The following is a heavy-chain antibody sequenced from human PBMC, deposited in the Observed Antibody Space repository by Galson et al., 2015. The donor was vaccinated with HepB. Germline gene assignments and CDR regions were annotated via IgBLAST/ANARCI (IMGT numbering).Heavy chain of an antibody. CDR2: IRSKASSYAT. J-gene: IGHJ4*02. D-gene: IGHD3-22*01. Sequence: SLRLSCAASGFTFSGSAMHWVRQTSGKGLEWVGRIRSKASSYATAYAASVKGRFTIFRDDSKSPAYLQMNSLKTEETAVYYCTRICVTIIVVVILDYWGQGTLVTVSS. V-gene: IGHV3-73*01. CDR3: TRICVTIIVVVILDY. CDR1: GFTFSGSA.